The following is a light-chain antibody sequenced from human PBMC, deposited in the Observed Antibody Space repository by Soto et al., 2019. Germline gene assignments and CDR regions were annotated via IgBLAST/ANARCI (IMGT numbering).Light chain of an antibody. CDR3: HQRSKGIT. V-gene: IGKV3-11*01. CDR1: QSVSTY. J-gene: IGKJ5*01. Sequence: EIELTQSPATLSLSPGERATLSCRASQSVSTYLAWYQQKPGQAPRLLIYDASNRATGIPARFSGSGSGTDFTLTISSLEPEDFAVYCCHQRSKGITFGQGTRLEIK. CDR2: DAS.